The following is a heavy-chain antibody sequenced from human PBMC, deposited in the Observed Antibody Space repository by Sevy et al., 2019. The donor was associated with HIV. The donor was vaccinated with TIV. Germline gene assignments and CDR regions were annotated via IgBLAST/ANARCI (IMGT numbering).Heavy chain of an antibody. CDR3: ATEAGYDSSGYYYYYYGMDV. J-gene: IGHJ6*02. CDR1: GYTFTGYY. V-gene: IGHV1-2*06. CDR2: INPNSGGT. D-gene: IGHD3-22*01. Sequence: ASVKVSCKASGYTFTGYYMHWVRQAPGQGLEWMGRINPNSGGTNYAQKFQGRVTMTRDTSISTAYMELSRLRSDDTAVYYCATEAGYDSSGYYYYYYGMDVRGQGTTVTVSS.